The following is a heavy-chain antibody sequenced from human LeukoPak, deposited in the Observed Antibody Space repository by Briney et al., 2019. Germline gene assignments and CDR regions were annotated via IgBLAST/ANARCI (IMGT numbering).Heavy chain of an antibody. CDR2: ISPSGDAT. CDR3: AKDIDYGDYVVS. D-gene: IGHD4-17*01. V-gene: IGHV3-23*01. CDR1: GFIFSSHG. J-gene: IGHJ4*02. Sequence: GGTLRLSCAASGFIFSSHGMNWVRQAPGKGLEWVSGISPSGDATFYADSVKGRFTISRDNSKNTLYLQMNSLRAEDTAVYYCAKDIDYGDYVVSWGQGTLVTVSS.